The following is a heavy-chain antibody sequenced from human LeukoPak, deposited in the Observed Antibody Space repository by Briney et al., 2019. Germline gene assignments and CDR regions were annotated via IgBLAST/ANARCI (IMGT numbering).Heavy chain of an antibody. D-gene: IGHD5-24*01. Sequence: SETLSLTCTVSGGSISSYYWSWIRQPPGKGLEWGGYIFYSGSTNYNPSLKSRVTISLDTSKNQFSLKLSSVTAADTAVYYCAREVAATIDYWGQGTLVTVSS. CDR2: IFYSGST. V-gene: IGHV4-59*01. CDR1: GGSISSYY. CDR3: AREVAATIDY. J-gene: IGHJ4*02.